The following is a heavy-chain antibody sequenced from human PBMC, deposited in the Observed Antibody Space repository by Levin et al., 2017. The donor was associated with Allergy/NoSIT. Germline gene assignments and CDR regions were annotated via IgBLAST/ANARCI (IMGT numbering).Heavy chain of an antibody. CDR3: ARHVYIDGSPFDH. V-gene: IGHV4-59*08. CDR1: SGSISNYH. J-gene: IGHJ4*02. CDR2: ISNSGNT. Sequence: SQTLSLTCSVSSGSISNYHWSWIRQSPAEGLEWIGHISNSGNTNYNPSLASRVTISLDTSKSQISLRLSTVTAADTAVYYCARHVYIDGSPFDHWGQGTLVAVSS. D-gene: IGHD3-10*01.